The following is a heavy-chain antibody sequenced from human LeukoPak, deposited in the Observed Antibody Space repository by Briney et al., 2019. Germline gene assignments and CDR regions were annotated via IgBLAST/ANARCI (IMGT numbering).Heavy chain of an antibody. V-gene: IGHV3-48*03. D-gene: IGHD4-17*01. J-gene: IGHJ4*02. CDR2: ISGSGSST. CDR3: ARVSPNAVTTLQYFDY. CDR1: GFTFSSYE. Sequence: PGGSLRLSCAASGFTFSSYEMDWVRQAPGKGLEWVSYISGSGSSTYYAASVKGRFTISRDNAKNSLYLQMNSLRAEDTAVYYCARVSPNAVTTLQYFDYWGQGTLVTVSS.